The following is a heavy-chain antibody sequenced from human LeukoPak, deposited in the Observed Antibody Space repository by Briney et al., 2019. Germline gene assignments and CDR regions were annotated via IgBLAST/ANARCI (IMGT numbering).Heavy chain of an antibody. Sequence: GGSLTLSCAASGFILSSYSMNWVRQAPGKGLEWVSSISSSSSYIYYADSVKGRFNSYRDNAKNPVYRLMNGERAEDRAVYYCARDSRGLGTGSGQPFDYWGQGTLVTVSS. J-gene: IGHJ4*02. CDR3: ARDSRGLGTGSGQPFDY. D-gene: IGHD3-10*01. V-gene: IGHV3-21*01. CDR2: ISSSSSYI. CDR1: GFILSSYS.